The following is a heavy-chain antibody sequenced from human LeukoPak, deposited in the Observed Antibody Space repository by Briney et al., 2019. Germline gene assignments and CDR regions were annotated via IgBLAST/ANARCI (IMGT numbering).Heavy chain of an antibody. D-gene: IGHD6-19*01. CDR2: ISGGGGST. Sequence: GGSLRLSCAASGFTFDDHTMHWVRQGPGKGLEWVSAISGGGGSTYYADSVKGRFTISRDDSKNTLYVQMNSLRAEDTAVYYCAKGLGSGWYLFEYWGQGTLVTVSS. V-gene: IGHV3-23*01. J-gene: IGHJ4*02. CDR1: GFTFDDHT. CDR3: AKGLGSGWYLFEY.